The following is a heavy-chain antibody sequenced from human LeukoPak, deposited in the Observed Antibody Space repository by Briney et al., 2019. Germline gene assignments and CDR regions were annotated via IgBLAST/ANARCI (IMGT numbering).Heavy chain of an antibody. D-gene: IGHD3-10*01. CDR1: GFTFSSYA. Sequence: GGSLRLSCAASGFTFSSYAMHWVRQAPGKGLEWVSSISSSSSYMYYADSVKGRFTISRDNAKNSLYLQMNSLRAEDTAVYYCARDPSGGDYWGQGTLVTVSS. J-gene: IGHJ4*02. CDR3: ARDPSGGDY. CDR2: ISSSSSYM. V-gene: IGHV3-21*01.